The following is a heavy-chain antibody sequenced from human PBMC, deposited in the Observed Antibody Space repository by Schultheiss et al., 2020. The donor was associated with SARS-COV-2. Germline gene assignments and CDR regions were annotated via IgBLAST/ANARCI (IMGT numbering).Heavy chain of an antibody. V-gene: IGHV3-21*01. CDR1: GFTFSSYA. Sequence: GGSLRLSCAASGFTFSSYAMSWVRQAPGKGLEWVSSISLSSTYIYYADSVKGRFTVSRDNAKNSLFLQMNSLRTEDTAVYYCARVRSGANSPFDYWGQGTLVTVSS. J-gene: IGHJ4*02. D-gene: IGHD2-15*01. CDR2: ISLSSTYI. CDR3: ARVRSGANSPFDY.